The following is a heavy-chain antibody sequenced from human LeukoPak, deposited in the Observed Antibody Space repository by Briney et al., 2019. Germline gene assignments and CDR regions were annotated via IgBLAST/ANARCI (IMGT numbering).Heavy chain of an antibody. CDR2: IQNTGDT. V-gene: IGHV4-59*13. D-gene: IGHD6-19*01. CDR1: GGPLGNYY. J-gene: IGHJ4*02. Sequence: SETLSPTRTVSGGPLGNYYWGWIPPAPGEGLEWIGYIQNTGDTTYNPSLKSRVSISKDMSNNQFSLQLRSVTAADTAVYYCVKHGSGWSFDYWGQGTLVTVSS. CDR3: VKHGSGWSFDY.